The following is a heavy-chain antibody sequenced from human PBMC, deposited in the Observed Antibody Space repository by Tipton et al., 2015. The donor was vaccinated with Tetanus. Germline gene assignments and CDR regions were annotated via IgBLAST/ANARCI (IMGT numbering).Heavy chain of an antibody. CDR1: GFTLTTYS. CDR3: AKSLYGGTDY. CDR2: ITGSGHI. D-gene: IGHD2-2*02. Sequence: SLRLSCAASGFTLTTYSINWFRQAPGKGLEWVSSITGSGHITYADSVKGRFTISRDNAKNTMYLQMNSLRAEDTAVYYCAKSLYGGTDYWGQGTLVTVSS. V-gene: IGHV3-21*04. J-gene: IGHJ4*02.